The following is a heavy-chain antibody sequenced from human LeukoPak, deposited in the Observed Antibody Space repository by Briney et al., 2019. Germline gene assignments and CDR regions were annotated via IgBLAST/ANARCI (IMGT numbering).Heavy chain of an antibody. CDR2: IWYDGSNK. D-gene: IGHD2-2*02. CDR1: GITFRSYG. V-gene: IGHV3-33*01. Sequence: GGSLRLSCAASGITFRSYGMHWVRQAPGKGLEWVAFIWYDGSNKYYADSVKGRFTISRDNSRNTLFLQMNSLRAEDAAVYYCARELYCSSPNCYIPFDYWGQGTLVTVSS. CDR3: ARELYCSSPNCYIPFDY. J-gene: IGHJ4*02.